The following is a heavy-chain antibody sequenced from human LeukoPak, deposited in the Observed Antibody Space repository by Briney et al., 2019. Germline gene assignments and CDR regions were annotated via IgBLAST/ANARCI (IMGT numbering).Heavy chain of an antibody. CDR2: IYYSGST. J-gene: IGHJ4*02. Sequence: SQTLSLTCTVSGGSISSGGYYWSWIRQPPGKGLEWIGYIYYSGSTYYNPSLKSRVTISVDTSKNQFSLKLSSVTAADTAMYYCARGSGSYYRFLFDYWGQGTLVTVSS. CDR3: ARGSGSYYRFLFDY. CDR1: GGSISSGGYY. D-gene: IGHD3-10*01. V-gene: IGHV4-30-4*01.